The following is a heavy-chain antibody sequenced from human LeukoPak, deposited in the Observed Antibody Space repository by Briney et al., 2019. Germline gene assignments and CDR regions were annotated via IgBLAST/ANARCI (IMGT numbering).Heavy chain of an antibody. Sequence: GGSLRLSCAAFGFTFSTYSINWDRQAPGNGLEWVSSISISVGFITYADSVKGRFTISRDNSKNSLYLQMNSRRVEHTAVYYCARAGSHSSGLDYWGQGTLVTVPS. J-gene: IGHJ4*02. D-gene: IGHD6-19*01. CDR1: GFTFSTYS. CDR2: ISISVGFI. CDR3: ARAGSHSSGLDY. V-gene: IGHV3-21*01.